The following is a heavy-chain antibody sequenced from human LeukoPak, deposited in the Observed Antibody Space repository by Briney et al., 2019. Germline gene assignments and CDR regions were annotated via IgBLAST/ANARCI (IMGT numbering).Heavy chain of an antibody. V-gene: IGHV3-7*01. CDR3: AKGAIWYGDYWEAFDI. CDR2: IKQDGTEK. CDR1: GFIFSTYW. D-gene: IGHD4-17*01. J-gene: IGHJ3*02. Sequence: GGSMRLSCAASGFIFSTYWMSWVRQAPGKGLEWVANIKQDGTEKYYVDSVKGRFTISRDNSKNTLYLQMNSLRTEDTAVYYCAKGAIWYGDYWEAFDIWGQGTMVTVSS.